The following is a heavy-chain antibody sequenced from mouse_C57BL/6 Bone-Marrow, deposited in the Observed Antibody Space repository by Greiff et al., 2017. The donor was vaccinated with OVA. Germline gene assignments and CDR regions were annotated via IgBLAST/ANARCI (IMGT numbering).Heavy chain of an antibody. CDR3: ARHRYAMDY. CDR2: IYPRSGNT. CDR1: GYTFPSYG. J-gene: IGHJ4*01. V-gene: IGHV1-81*01. Sequence: VKVVESGAELARPGASVKLSCKASGYTFPSYGISWVKQRTGQGLEWIGEIYPRSGNTYYNEKFKGKATLTADKSSSTAYMELRSLTSEDSAVYFCARHRYAMDYWGQGTSVTVSS.